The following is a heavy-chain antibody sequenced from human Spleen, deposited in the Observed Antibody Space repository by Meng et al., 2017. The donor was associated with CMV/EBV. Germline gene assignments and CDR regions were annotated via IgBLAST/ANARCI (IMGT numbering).Heavy chain of an antibody. CDR2: IYSGGST. J-gene: IGHJ6*02. V-gene: IGHV3-53*01. CDR1: GFTVSSNY. CDR3: ARTIINAGMLLPAHTYYYYGMDV. Sequence: GESLKISCAASGFTVSSNYMSWVRQAPGKGLEWVSVIYSGGSTYYADSVKGRFTISRDNSKNTLYLQMNSLGIEDTAVYFCARTIINAGMLLPAHTYYYYGMDVWGQGTTVTVSS. D-gene: IGHD3-22*01.